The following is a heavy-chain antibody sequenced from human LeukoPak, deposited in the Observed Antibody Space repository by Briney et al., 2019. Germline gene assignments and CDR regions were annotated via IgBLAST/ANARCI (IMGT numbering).Heavy chain of an antibody. CDR2: ISSSSTNI. J-gene: IGHJ4*02. Sequence: GGSLRLSCADSGFTLSSYNMNWVRQAPGKGLEWVSFISSSSTNIYYADSVKGRFTISRDNAKNSVYLQMNNLRVEDTAVYYCAKDQQYYYGSGLTPIDYWGQGTLVTVSS. D-gene: IGHD3-10*01. V-gene: IGHV3-21*06. CDR1: GFTLSSYN. CDR3: AKDQQYYYGSGLTPIDY.